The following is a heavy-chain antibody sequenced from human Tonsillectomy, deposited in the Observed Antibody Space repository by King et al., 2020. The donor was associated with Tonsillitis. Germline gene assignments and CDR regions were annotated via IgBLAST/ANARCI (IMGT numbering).Heavy chain of an antibody. V-gene: IGHV4-31*03. J-gene: IGHJ3*02. CDR2: ISSSGNT. Sequence: QLQESGPGLVKPSQTLSLTCTVSGASISSRRYYWSWIRQHPGKGLEWIGHISSSGNTYYNPSLKSRVTILVDTSKNQFSLKWSSVTAADTAVYYCARLPVEIEVFDIWGQGTMVTVSS. CDR1: GASISSRRYY. CDR3: ARLPVEIEVFDI. D-gene: IGHD3-3*01.